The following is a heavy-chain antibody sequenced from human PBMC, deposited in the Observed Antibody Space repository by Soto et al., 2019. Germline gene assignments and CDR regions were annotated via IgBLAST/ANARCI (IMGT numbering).Heavy chain of an antibody. V-gene: IGHV3-9*01. Sequence: EVQLVESGGGLVQPGRSLRLSCAASGFTFDDYAMHWVRQAPGKGLEWVSGISWNSGSIGYADSVKGRFTISGDNAKNSVYLQMNSLRAEDTAVYYCARDWAFDYWGQGTLVTVSS. J-gene: IGHJ4*02. CDR2: ISWNSGSI. CDR3: ARDWAFDY. CDR1: GFTFDDYA.